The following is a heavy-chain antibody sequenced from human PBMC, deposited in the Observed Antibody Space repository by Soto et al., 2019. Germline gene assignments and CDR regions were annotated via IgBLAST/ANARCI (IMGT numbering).Heavy chain of an antibody. CDR3: ANSRDYYYDSSGQYFDY. V-gene: IGHV3-23*01. Sequence: PGGSLRLSCAASGFTFSSYAMSWVRQAPGKGLEWVSAISGSGGSTYYADSVKGRFTISRDNSKNTLYLQMNSLRAEDTAVYYCANSRDYYYDSSGQYFDYWGQGTLVTVPQ. J-gene: IGHJ4*02. CDR1: GFTFSSYA. CDR2: ISGSGGST. D-gene: IGHD3-22*01.